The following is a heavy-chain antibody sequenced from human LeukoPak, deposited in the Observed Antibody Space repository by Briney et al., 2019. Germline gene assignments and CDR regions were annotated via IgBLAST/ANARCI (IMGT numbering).Heavy chain of an antibody. J-gene: IGHJ6*02. CDR2: IGTAGDT. D-gene: IGHD4-11*01. V-gene: IGHV3-13*04. CDR1: GFTFSSYD. Sequence: PGGSLRLSCAASGFTFSSYDMHWVGQATGKGLEWVSAIGTAGDTYYPVSVKGRFTISRENAKNSLYLQMNSLRAGDTAVYYCARGHSTSIPYYYYGMDVWGQGTTVTVSS. CDR3: ARGHSTSIPYYYYGMDV.